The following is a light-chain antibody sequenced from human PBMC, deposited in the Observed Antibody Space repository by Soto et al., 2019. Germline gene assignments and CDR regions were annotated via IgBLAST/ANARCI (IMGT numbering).Light chain of an antibody. Sequence: QSVLTQSSSASASLGSSVKLTCTLSSGHSSYIIAWHQQQPGKAPRYLMKLEGSGSYNKGSGPPDRFSGSTSGADRYLTISNLQFEDEADYYCETWDFNTRVFGGGTKLTVL. CDR3: ETWDFNTRV. V-gene: IGLV4-60*02. CDR1: SGHSSYI. CDR2: LEGSGSY. J-gene: IGLJ3*02.